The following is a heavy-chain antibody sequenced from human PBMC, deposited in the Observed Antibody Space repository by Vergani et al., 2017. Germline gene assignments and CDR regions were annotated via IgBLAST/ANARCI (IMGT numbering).Heavy chain of an antibody. V-gene: IGHV4-34*01. Sequence: QVQLQQWGAGLLKPSETLSLTCAVHGGSFSGYYWSWLRQPPGKGLEWIGEINPSGSTNSTPSLKSRVTISVDTSKNRFSMKLSSVTAADTAVSYCARGRGQYQLLWRDLQHWGQGTLVTVSS. D-gene: IGHD2-2*01. J-gene: IGHJ1*01. CDR2: INPSGST. CDR1: GGSFSGYY. CDR3: ARGRGQYQLLWRDLQH.